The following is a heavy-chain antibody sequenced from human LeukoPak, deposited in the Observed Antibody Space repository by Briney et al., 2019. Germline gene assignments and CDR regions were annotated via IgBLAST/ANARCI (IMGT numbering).Heavy chain of an antibody. CDR3: TTVSSWYHRDAFDI. D-gene: IGHD6-13*01. CDR2: IKSKTDGGTT. Sequence: GGSLRLSCAASGFTFSNAWMSWVRQAPGKGLEWVGRIKSKTDGGTTDYAAPVKGRFTISRDDSKNTLYLQMNSLKTEDTAVYYCTTVSSWYHRDAFDIWGQGTMVTVPS. V-gene: IGHV3-15*01. J-gene: IGHJ3*02. CDR1: GFTFSNAW.